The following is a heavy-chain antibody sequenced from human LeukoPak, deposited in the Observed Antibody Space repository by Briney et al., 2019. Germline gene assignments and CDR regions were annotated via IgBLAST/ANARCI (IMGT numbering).Heavy chain of an antibody. J-gene: IGHJ4*02. V-gene: IGHV4-34*01. CDR2: INHSGST. Sequence: SETLSLTCAVYGGSFSGYYWSWIPQPPGKGLEWIGEINHSGSTNYNPSLKSRVTISVDTSKNQFSLKLSSVTAADTAVYYCARVGATRFDYWGQGTLVTVSS. CDR1: GGSFSGYY. D-gene: IGHD1-26*01. CDR3: ARVGATRFDY.